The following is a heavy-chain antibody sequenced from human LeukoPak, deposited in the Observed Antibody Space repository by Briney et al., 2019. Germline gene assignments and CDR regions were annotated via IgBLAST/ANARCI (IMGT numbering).Heavy chain of an antibody. V-gene: IGHV3-7*01. CDR1: GFPFNAYW. CDR2: LRQDGDTK. J-gene: IGHJ4*02. D-gene: IGHD5-12*01. Sequence: GGSLRLSCAASGFPFNAYWMTWVRQAPAKGLEWVAILRQDGDTKYYVDSVKGRSTISRDSAKNSLYLQMNSLRAEDTAVYYCARDLHRSQYNAHEGHWGQGTLVTVSS. CDR3: ARDLHRSQYNAHEGH.